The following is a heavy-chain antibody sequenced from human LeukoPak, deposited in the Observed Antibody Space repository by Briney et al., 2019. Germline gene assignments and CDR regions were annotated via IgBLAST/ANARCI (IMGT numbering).Heavy chain of an antibody. J-gene: IGHJ4*02. CDR1: DGSISSYY. CDR2: INHSGST. CDR3: AREARYYYDSSGYYPKHFDY. D-gene: IGHD3-22*01. V-gene: IGHV4-59*12. Sequence: PSETLSLTCTVSDGSISSYYWSWIRQPPGKGLEWIGEINHSGSTNYNPSLKSRVTISVDTSKNQFSLKLSSVTAADTAVYYCAREARYYYDSSGYYPKHFDYWGQGTLVTVSS.